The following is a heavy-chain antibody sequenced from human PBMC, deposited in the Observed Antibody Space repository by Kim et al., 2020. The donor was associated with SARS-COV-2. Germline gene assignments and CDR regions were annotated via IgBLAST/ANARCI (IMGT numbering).Heavy chain of an antibody. J-gene: IGHJ6*02. Sequence: GGSLRLSCAVSGFTFSSYAMTWVRQAPGKGLEWVSTISRNGDSVFYADSVKGRFSVSRDNSQNTVDLQMNSLRVEDTAVFYCAKETYISGWPPFYGLDVWGLGTAVTVSS. V-gene: IGHV3-23*01. CDR1: GFTFSSYA. D-gene: IGHD6-19*01. CDR3: AKETYISGWPPFYGLDV. CDR2: ISRNGDSV.